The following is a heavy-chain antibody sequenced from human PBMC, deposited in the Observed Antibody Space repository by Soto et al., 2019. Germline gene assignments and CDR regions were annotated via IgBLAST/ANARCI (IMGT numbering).Heavy chain of an antibody. Sequence: ASVKVSCKASGYTFTSYGISWVRQAPGQGLEWMGWINAYNGNTNYAQKLQGRVTMTTDTSTSTAYMELRSLGFDDTAVYYCARGPYCSSTSCYPPVWFDPWGQGTLVTVSS. CDR1: GYTFTSYG. J-gene: IGHJ5*02. V-gene: IGHV1-18*01. D-gene: IGHD2-2*01. CDR2: INAYNGNT. CDR3: ARGPYCSSTSCYPPVWFDP.